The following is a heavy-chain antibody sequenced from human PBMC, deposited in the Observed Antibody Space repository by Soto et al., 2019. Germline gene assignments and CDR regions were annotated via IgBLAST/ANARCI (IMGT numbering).Heavy chain of an antibody. CDR2: IWDDGSNK. CDR1: GFTFSSYG. V-gene: IGHV3-33*01. CDR3: ARGLPQGERWLPSFDY. J-gene: IGHJ4*02. Sequence: QVQLVESGGGVVQPGRSLRLSCAASGFTFSSYGMHWVRQAPGKGLEWVAVIWDDGSNKYYADSVKGRFTISRDNSQNTLYLHMNSLRAEDTAVYYCARGLPQGERWLPSFDYWGQGPLVTVSS. D-gene: IGHD5-12*01.